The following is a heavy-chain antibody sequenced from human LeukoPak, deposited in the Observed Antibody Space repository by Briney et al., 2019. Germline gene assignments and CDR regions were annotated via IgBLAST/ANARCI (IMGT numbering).Heavy chain of an antibody. Sequence: PGGSLRLSCAASGFNFINTWMHWVRQAPGKGLVWVARIRNDGSGIIYADSVKGRFTISRDNAKNTLYLQMNTLRAEDTAAYYCAREGYYYGSGRPMPFDPWGQGTLVTVSS. J-gene: IGHJ5*02. CDR3: AREGYYYGSGRPMPFDP. D-gene: IGHD3-10*01. CDR2: IRNDGSGI. V-gene: IGHV3-74*01. CDR1: GFNFINTW.